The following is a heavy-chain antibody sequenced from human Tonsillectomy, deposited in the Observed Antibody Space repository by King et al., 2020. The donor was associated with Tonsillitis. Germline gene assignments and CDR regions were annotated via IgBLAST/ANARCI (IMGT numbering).Heavy chain of an antibody. CDR3: ARTNDFWSGLYYFDS. CDR1: GYSITSGYY. J-gene: IGHJ4*02. Sequence: QVQLQESGPGLVQPSETLSLTCTVSGYSITSGYYWGWIRQPPGKGLEWIGNIYHSGSTYYNPSLKSRVTISVDTSKNQFSLNLSSVTAADTAVYFCARTNDFWSGLYYFDSWGQGTLVTVSS. CDR2: IYHSGST. V-gene: IGHV4-38-2*02. D-gene: IGHD3-3*01.